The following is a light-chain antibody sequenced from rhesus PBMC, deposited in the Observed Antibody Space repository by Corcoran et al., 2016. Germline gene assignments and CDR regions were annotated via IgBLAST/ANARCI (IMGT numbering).Light chain of an antibody. CDR1: QGISSR. V-gene: IGKV1-22*01. Sequence: DIQMTQSPSSLSASLGDTVTITCQASQGISSRLAWYQQTPGKAPKLLIYTASRLKDGVPSRFSGRGSGTNFTLPISSLQPEDFVTYYCLQYNSNPFTFGPGTKLDL. CDR3: LQYNSNPFT. CDR2: TAS. J-gene: IGKJ3*01.